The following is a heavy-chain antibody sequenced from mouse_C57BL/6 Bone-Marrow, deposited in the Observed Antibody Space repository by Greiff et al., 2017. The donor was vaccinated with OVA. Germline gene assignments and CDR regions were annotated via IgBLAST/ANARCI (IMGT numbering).Heavy chain of an antibody. V-gene: IGHV5-4*01. Sequence: VQLKESGGGLVKPGGSLKLSCAASGFTFSSYAMSWVRQTPEKRLGWVATISAGGSYTYYPDNVKGRFTISRDNAKNNLYLQMSHLKSEDTAMYCCAREGNDYDGAYWGQGTLVTVSA. CDR2: ISAGGSYT. CDR3: AREGNDYDGAY. CDR1: GFTFSSYA. D-gene: IGHD2-4*01. J-gene: IGHJ3*01.